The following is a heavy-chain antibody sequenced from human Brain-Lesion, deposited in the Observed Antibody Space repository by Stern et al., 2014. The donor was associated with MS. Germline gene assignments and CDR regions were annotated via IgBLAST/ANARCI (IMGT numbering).Heavy chain of an antibody. Sequence: QVQLVQSGAEVKTPGASVKVSCKTSGYIFTGYYIHWVRQAPGQGLEWMAWINPNSGGTKYGQTVHGRVTSTRDTSISTAYVELSSLTSDDTAVYYCARDQRGITIFGVVTDYYYLGMDVWGQGTTVTVSS. CDR3: ARDQRGITIFGVVTDYYYLGMDV. CDR1: GYIFTGYY. V-gene: IGHV1-2*02. J-gene: IGHJ6*02. D-gene: IGHD3-3*01. CDR2: INPNSGGT.